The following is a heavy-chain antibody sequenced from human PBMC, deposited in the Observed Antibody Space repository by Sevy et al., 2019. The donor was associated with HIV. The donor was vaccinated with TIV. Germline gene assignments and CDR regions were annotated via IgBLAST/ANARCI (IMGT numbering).Heavy chain of an antibody. CDR2: IIPIFGTA. D-gene: IGHD6-6*01. Sequence: ASVKVSCKASGGTFSSYAISWVRQAPGQGLEWMVGIIPIFGTANYAQKFQGRVTITADESTSTAYMELSSLRSEDTAVYYSASEYSSSSPTYYYGMDVWGQGTTVTVSS. V-gene: IGHV1-69*13. CDR3: ASEYSSSSPTYYYGMDV. CDR1: GGTFSSYA. J-gene: IGHJ6*02.